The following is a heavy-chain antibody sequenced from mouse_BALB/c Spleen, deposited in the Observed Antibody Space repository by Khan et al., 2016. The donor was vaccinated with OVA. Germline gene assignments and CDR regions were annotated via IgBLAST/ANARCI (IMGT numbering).Heavy chain of an antibody. D-gene: IGHD2-4*01. J-gene: IGHJ2*01. V-gene: IGHV2-9*02. Sequence: QVQLKQSGPGLVAPSQSLSITCTVSGFSLNSYGVHWVRQPPGKGLEWLGIIWAGGSTNYNSALMSSLSISKDNSKSQVFLKRNSLQTDDTAMYYCARDRGYDFEYFDYWGQGTTLTVSS. CDR1: GFSLNSYG. CDR3: ARDRGYDFEYFDY. CDR2: IWAGGST.